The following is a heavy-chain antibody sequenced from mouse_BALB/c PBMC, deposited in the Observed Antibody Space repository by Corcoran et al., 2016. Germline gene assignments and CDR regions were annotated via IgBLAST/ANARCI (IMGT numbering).Heavy chain of an antibody. CDR2: ILPGSGST. CDR1: GYTFSSYW. CDR3: ARLDDEDYFDY. J-gene: IGHJ2*01. Sequence: QVQLQQSGAELMKPGASVKISCKATGYTFSSYWIEWVKQRPGHGLEWIGEILPGSGSTNYNEKFKGKATFTADTSSNTAYMQLSSLTSEDSAVYYCARLDDEDYFDYWGQCTTLTVSS. D-gene: IGHD2-12*01. V-gene: IGHV1-9*01.